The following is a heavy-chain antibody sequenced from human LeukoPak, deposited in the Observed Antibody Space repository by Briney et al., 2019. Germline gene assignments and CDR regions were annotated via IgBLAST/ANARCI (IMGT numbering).Heavy chain of an antibody. V-gene: IGHV1-18*01. Sequence: ASVKVTCKASGYTFTSYTISWVRQAPGQGREWMGWISGYNGNTNYAQKLQGRVTMTTDTSTSTAYMELRSLRSDDTAVYYCARVTILVATGTDWFDPWGQGTLVTVSS. CDR1: GYTFTSYT. D-gene: IGHD2-8*02. J-gene: IGHJ5*02. CDR3: ARVTILVATGTDWFDP. CDR2: ISGYNGNT.